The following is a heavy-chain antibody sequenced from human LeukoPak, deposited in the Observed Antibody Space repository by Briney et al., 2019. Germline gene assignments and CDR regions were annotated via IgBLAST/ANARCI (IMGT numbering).Heavy chain of an antibody. CDR1: GFLFSSYA. CDR2: MSASGGST. CDR3: AKPASVLRYFDWLPAPFDY. V-gene: IGHV3-23*01. D-gene: IGHD3-9*01. J-gene: IGHJ4*02. Sequence: PGGSLKLSCAASGFLFSSYAMRWVRQAPGKGLEWVSAMSASGGSTYYADSVKGRFTISRDNSKNTLYLQMNSLRAEDTAVYYCAKPASVLRYFDWLPAPFDYWGQGTLVTVSS.